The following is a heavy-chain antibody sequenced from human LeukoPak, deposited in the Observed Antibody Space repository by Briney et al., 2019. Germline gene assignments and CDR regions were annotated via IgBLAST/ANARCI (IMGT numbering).Heavy chain of an antibody. D-gene: IGHD4-11*01. Sequence: PGGSLRLSCAVSGFTFSNEAMGWVRQLRGGGLEWVSTISPGGGTTYYAESMKGRFTISRDSSKSTLYLEMNSLRVEDTAVYYCTKVRSGSSNWALRVFDYWGQGALVTVSS. CDR3: TKVRSGSSNWALRVFDY. J-gene: IGHJ4*02. CDR2: ISPGGGTT. CDR1: GFTFSNEA. V-gene: IGHV3-23*01.